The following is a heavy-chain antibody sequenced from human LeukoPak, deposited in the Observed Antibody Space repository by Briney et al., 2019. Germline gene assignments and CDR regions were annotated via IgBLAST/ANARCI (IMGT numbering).Heavy chain of an antibody. D-gene: IGHD2-2*01. CDR3: AREGCSRTTCSPWERSFDI. V-gene: IGHV4-39*07. Sequence: PSETLSLTCAVSGGSISIRNYYWAWIRPPPGEGLEWLGSIHFTGSTFSNPALKSRVTTSVDSSNNQFSLKLSSVTAADTAVYYCAREGCSRTTCSPWERSFDIWGQGTMVTVSS. CDR2: IHFTGST. CDR1: GGSISIRNYY. J-gene: IGHJ3*02.